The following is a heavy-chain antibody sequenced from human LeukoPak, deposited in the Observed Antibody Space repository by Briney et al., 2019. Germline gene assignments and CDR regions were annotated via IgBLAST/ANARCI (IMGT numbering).Heavy chain of an antibody. Sequence: ASVKVSCKASDTFTSYAISWVRQAPGQGLEWMGWISAYNGKTNYAQKLQGRVTMTTDTSTSTAYMELRSLRSDDTAVYYCARDLYRPYDSSGYVESSWFDPWGQGTLVTVSS. CDR3: ARDLYRPYDSSGYVESSWFDP. V-gene: IGHV1-18*01. CDR2: ISAYNGKT. D-gene: IGHD3-22*01. CDR1: DTFTSYA. J-gene: IGHJ5*02.